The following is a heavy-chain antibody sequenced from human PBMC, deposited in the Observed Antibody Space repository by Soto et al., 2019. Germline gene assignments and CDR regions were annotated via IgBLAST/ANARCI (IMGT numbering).Heavy chain of an antibody. D-gene: IGHD3-22*01. J-gene: IGHJ4*02. Sequence: PSETLSLTCSVSGGSLRSGSYYWAWIRQPPGKGLEWIGYIYHSGTTVYNASLRSRVTISVDTSKNQFFLKLNSMTAADTAVYYCARDSSGRHDYGGQGTLVPVSS. V-gene: IGHV4-61*01. CDR3: ARDSSGRHDY. CDR2: IYHSGTT. CDR1: GGSLRSGSYY.